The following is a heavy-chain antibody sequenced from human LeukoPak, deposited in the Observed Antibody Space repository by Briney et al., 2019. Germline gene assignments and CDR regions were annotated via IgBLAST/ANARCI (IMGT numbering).Heavy chain of an antibody. V-gene: IGHV4-30-4*01. Sequence: SETLSLTCTVSGGSISSGGYYWSWIRQPPGKGLEWIGYIYYSGSTYYNPSLKSRVTISVDTSKNQFSLKLSSVTAADTAVYYCASVVVVVAATPYYFDYWGQGTLVTVSS. CDR1: GGSISSGGYY. J-gene: IGHJ4*02. D-gene: IGHD2-15*01. CDR3: ASVVVVVAATPYYFDY. CDR2: IYYSGST.